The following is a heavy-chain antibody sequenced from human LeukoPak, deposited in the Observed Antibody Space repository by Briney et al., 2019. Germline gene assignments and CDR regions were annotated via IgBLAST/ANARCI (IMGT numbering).Heavy chain of an antibody. CDR1: GFTFSDYY. D-gene: IGHD2-15*01. CDR3: ARARGSYAFDI. J-gene: IGHJ3*02. Sequence: GGSLRLSCAASGFTFSDYYMGWIRQAPGKGLDWVSYISSSGGTMYYADSVKGRFTISRDNAKNSLYLQMNSLRAEDTAVYYCARARGSYAFDIWGQGTMVTVSS. CDR2: ISSSGGTM. V-gene: IGHV3-11*04.